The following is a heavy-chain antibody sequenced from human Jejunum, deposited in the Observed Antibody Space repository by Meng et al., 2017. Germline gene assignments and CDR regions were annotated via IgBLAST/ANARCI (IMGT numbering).Heavy chain of an antibody. D-gene: IGHD3-10*01. J-gene: IGHJ4*02. V-gene: IGHV2-5*01. CDR2: IFWNDDK. CDR1: GFSLSRSGVG. Sequence: SGPMLVTPTQTLTLTCTFSGFSLSRSGVGVGWIRQPPGKAPEWLALIFWNDDKCYRPSLKSRLTITKDTSNNQVVLTMTNMDPVDTATYYCAHRGSGSYYHYYFDYWGQGTLVTVSS. CDR3: AHRGSGSYYHYYFDY.